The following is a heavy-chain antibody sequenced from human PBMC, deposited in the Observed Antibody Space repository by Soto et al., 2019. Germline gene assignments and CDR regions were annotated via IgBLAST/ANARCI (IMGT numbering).Heavy chain of an antibody. V-gene: IGHV1-18*01. CDR3: ARIMDSSSATPHFDY. D-gene: IGHD6-13*01. Sequence: GASVKVSCKTSGYTFTSYGISWVRQAPGQGLEWMGWITTDKGKTTYAQKFQGRVTMTTDTSTSTAYMEMRSLRSDDTAVYYCARIMDSSSATPHFDYWGQGTLVTVS. CDR1: GYTFTSYG. J-gene: IGHJ4*02. CDR2: ITTDKGKT.